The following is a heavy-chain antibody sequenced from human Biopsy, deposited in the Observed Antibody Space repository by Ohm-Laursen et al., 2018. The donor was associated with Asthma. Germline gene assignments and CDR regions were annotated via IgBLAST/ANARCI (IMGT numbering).Heavy chain of an antibody. CDR1: GFSFSDYY. Sequence: LSCAASGFSFSDYYMTWMRQAPGKGLEWVSSISSSGSTTYPAESVKGRFTISRDNAQKSLYLQMNSLRAEDTAVYYCARTFHFWSPYHAEHYQLWGQGTLVTVSS. V-gene: IGHV3-11*04. CDR3: ARTFHFWSPYHAEHYQL. CDR2: ISSSGSTT. J-gene: IGHJ1*01. D-gene: IGHD3-3*02.